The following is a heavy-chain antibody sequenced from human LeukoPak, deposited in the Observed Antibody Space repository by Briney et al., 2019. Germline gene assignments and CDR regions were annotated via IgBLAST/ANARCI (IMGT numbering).Heavy chain of an antibody. V-gene: IGHV4-31*01. CDR1: SHSISRCGYY. Sequence: SETLSLTCTVSSHSISRCGYYWSWIRQHPGRGLDRYGYFYYSGRIYNNPSLKSQVTISVDTSKNQFSLKLSYVTAAGCVLYYCALRIMITFGGVTSNAFDIWGQGTMVTVSS. CDR2: FYYSGRI. J-gene: IGHJ3*02. CDR3: ALRIMITFGGVTSNAFDI. D-gene: IGHD3-16*01.